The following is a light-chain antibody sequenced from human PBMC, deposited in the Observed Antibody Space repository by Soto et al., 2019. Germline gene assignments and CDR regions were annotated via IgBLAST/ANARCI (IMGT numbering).Light chain of an antibody. CDR1: QSVSSSS. CDR2: GAS. V-gene: IGKV3-20*01. J-gene: IGKJ2*01. Sequence: EIVLTQSPGTLSLSPGERATLSCRASQSVSSSSLAWYRQKPGQAPRLLIYGASSRATGIPDRFSGGGSGTDFSFTITRLEPEDFAVSYCQQYGSSPYTFGQGTKLEIK. CDR3: QQYGSSPYT.